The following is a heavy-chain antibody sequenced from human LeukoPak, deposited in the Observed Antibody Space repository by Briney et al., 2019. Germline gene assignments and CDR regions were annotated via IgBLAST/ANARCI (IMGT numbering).Heavy chain of an antibody. Sequence: PGGSLRLSCAASGFPFSFYSMTWVRQAPGKGLEWVSAISGSGGSTYYADSVKGRFTISRDNSKNTLYLQMNSLRAEDTAVYYCAKMRYYYGSGSYSPWFDPWGQGTLVTVSS. CDR2: ISGSGGST. CDR3: AKMRYYYGSGSYSPWFDP. D-gene: IGHD3-10*01. CDR1: GFPFSFYS. J-gene: IGHJ5*02. V-gene: IGHV3-23*01.